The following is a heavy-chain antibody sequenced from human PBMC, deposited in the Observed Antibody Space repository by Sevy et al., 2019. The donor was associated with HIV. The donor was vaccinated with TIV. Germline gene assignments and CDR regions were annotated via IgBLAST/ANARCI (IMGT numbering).Heavy chain of an antibody. CDR1: GGSIRSGSYY. CDR2: FYYSGST. Sequence: SETLSLTCTVSGGSIRSGSYYWGWIRQPPGKGLEWIGSFYYSGSTYYNSSLKSRVTISVDTSKNQFSLKLSSVTAADAAVYYCARHGPRATGIVDYWGQGTLVTVSS. D-gene: IGHD3-3*02. J-gene: IGHJ4*02. V-gene: IGHV4-39*01. CDR3: ARHGPRATGIVDY.